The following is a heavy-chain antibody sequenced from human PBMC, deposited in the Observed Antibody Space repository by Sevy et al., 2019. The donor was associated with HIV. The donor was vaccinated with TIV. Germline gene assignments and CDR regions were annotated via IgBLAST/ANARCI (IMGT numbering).Heavy chain of an antibody. CDR2: ISGTGNTI. D-gene: IGHD3-22*01. V-gene: IGHV3-48*02. J-gene: IGHJ4*02. Sequence: GGSLRLSCAASGFTFSSHSMNWVRQTPGKGLEWISYISGTGNTIYYADSVKGRFTISRDNAKNSLYLQLKSLGDEDTAIYYCARVPPYYDSNVSDFWGQGSLVTVSS. CDR1: GFTFSSHS. CDR3: ARVPPYYDSNVSDF.